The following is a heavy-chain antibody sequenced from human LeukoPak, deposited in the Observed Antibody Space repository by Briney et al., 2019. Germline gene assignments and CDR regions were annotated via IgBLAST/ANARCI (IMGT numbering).Heavy chain of an antibody. J-gene: IGHJ4*02. Sequence: GGSLRLSCAASGFTFSSYDMHWVRQATGKGLEWVSAIGTAGDTYYPGSAKGRFTISRENAKNSLYLQMNSLRAGDTAVYYCARGTYYYDSSGYYYFDYWGQGTLVTVSS. CDR2: IGTAGDT. CDR3: ARGTYYYDSSGYYYFDY. V-gene: IGHV3-13*01. D-gene: IGHD3-22*01. CDR1: GFTFSSYD.